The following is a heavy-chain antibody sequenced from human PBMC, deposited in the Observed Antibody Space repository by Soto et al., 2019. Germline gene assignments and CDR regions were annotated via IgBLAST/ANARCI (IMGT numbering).Heavy chain of an antibody. CDR3: VRGSDWYREMF. J-gene: IGHJ4*02. CDR2: IYHSGST. D-gene: IGHD6-19*01. V-gene: IGHV4-4*02. Sequence: PSETLSLTCTVSGGSISSNWWSWVRQPPGKGLEWIGEIYHSGSTNYNPSLKSRVTISVDKSKNQFSLRLSSVTAADTAVYYCVRGSDWYREMFWGQGTLVTVSS. CDR1: GGSISSNW.